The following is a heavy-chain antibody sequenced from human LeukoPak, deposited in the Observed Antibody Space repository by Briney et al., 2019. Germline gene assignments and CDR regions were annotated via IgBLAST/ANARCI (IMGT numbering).Heavy chain of an antibody. J-gene: IGHJ4*02. CDR1: GFTFSSYA. V-gene: IGHV3-23*01. CDR3: AKSGSGWYRFDC. D-gene: IGHD6-19*01. Sequence: PGRSLRLSCAASGFTFSSYAMSWVRQAPGKGLEWVSAISGSGDSTYCADSVKGRFTISRDNSKNTLYLQMNSLRAEDTAVYYCAKSGSGWYRFDCWGQGTLVTVSS. CDR2: ISGSGDST.